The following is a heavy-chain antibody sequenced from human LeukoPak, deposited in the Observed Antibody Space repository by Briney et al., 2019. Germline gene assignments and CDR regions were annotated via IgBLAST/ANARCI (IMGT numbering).Heavy chain of an antibody. CDR2: IRYDGSNK. J-gene: IGHJ4*02. V-gene: IGHV3-30*02. CDR1: GFTFSSYG. D-gene: IGHD2-21*02. CDR3: AKAIRPGTAPIDY. Sequence: PGGSLRLSCAASGFTFSSYGMHWVRQAPGKGLEWVAFIRYDGSNKYYADSVKGRFTISRDNSKNTPYLQMNSLRAEDTAVYYCAKAIRPGTAPIDYWGQGTLVTVSS.